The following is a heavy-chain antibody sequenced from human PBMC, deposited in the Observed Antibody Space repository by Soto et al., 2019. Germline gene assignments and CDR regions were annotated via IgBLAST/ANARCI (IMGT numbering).Heavy chain of an antibody. CDR3: ARVGLGYCSSTSCYPVFDY. D-gene: IGHD2-2*01. Sequence: QVQLVQSGAEVKKPGSSVKVSCKASGGTFSSYAISWVRQAPGQGLEWKGGIIPIFGTANYAQKFQGRVKITDDESTSTAYMELSRLRSEDTAVYYCARVGLGYCSSTSCYPVFDYWGQGTLVTVSS. J-gene: IGHJ4*02. CDR2: IIPIFGTA. CDR1: GGTFSSYA. V-gene: IGHV1-69*01.